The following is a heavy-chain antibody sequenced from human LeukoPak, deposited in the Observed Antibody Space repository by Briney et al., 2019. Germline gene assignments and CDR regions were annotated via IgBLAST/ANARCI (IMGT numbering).Heavy chain of an antibody. CDR2: INPSGRST. V-gene: IGHV1-46*03. CDR1: GYTFTSYY. J-gene: IGHJ4*02. CDR3: ARDNFGYCSGGSCYVNLLGY. Sequence: ASVKVSCKASGYTFTSYYMHWVRQAPGQGLEWMGIINPSGRSTSYAQKFQGRVPMTRDTSTSTVYMELSSLRSEDTAVYYCARDNFGYCSGGSCYVNLLGYWGQGTLVTVSS. D-gene: IGHD2-15*01.